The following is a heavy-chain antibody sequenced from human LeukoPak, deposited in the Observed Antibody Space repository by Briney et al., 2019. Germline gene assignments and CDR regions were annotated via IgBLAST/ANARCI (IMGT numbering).Heavy chain of an antibody. V-gene: IGHV3-30*18. CDR1: KFTFSHYG. CDR2: ISGDGSIK. D-gene: IGHD3-3*01. CDR3: VKEYHSRGFGAYFDY. J-gene: IGHJ4*02. Sequence: PGGSLRLSCSASKFTFSHYGMQWVGQAPGKGLEWVAVISGDGSIKIYADSVKGRFTLSRDNSINTVDLQMNSLRAEDTAVYYCVKEYHSRGFGAYFDYWGQGTLVTVSS.